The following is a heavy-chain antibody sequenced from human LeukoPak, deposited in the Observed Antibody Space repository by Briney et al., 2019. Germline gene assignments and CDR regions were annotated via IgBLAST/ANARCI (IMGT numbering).Heavy chain of an antibody. J-gene: IGHJ4*02. D-gene: IGHD4-17*01. CDR2: IYYSGST. CDR1: GGSISSGGYY. CDR3: ARAISGDSFVFDY. Sequence: SETLSLTCTVSGGSISSGGYYWHWIRQHPGKGLEWIGYIYYSGSTYYNPSLKSRVSLPVDTSKNQFSLKLSSVTAADTAVYYCARAISGDSFVFDYWGQGTLVTVSS. V-gene: IGHV4-31*03.